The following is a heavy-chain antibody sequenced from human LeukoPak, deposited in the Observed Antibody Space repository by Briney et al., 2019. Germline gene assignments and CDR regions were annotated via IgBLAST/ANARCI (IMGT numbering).Heavy chain of an antibody. D-gene: IGHD3-16*02. V-gene: IGHV4-34*01. J-gene: IGHJ4*02. CDR2: INNSGST. CDR3: ARGAGYDYVWGSPRYTRGLDY. CDR1: GGSFSGYY. Sequence: SETLSLTCTVYGGSFSGYYWSGIRQPPGKGLEWIGEINNSGSTNYNPSLKSRVTISVDTSKNQFSLKLSSVTAADTAVYYCARGAGYDYVWGSPRYTRGLDYWGQGTLVTVSS.